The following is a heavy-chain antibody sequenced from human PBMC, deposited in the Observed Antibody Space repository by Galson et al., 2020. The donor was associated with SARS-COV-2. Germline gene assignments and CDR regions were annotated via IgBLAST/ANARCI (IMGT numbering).Heavy chain of an antibody. J-gene: IGHJ3*02. CDR3: ARDGESYSGSYYGAFDI. CDR2: ISAYNGNT. D-gene: IGHD1-26*01. CDR1: GYTFTSYG. V-gene: IGHV1-18*04. Sequence: ASVKVSCKASGYTFTSYGISWVRQAPGQGLEWMGWISAYNGNTNYAQKLQGRVTMTTDTSTSTAYMELRSLRSDDTAMYYCARDGESYSGSYYGAFDIWGQGTMVTVSS.